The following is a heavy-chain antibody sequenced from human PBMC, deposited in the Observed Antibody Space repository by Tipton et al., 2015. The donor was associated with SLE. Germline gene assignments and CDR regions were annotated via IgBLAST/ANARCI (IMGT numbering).Heavy chain of an antibody. D-gene: IGHD3-3*01. CDR3: ARANGDFWTSSY. CDR2: IYSGGST. V-gene: IGHV3-53*05. Sequence: SLRLSCAASGFTVSSNYMSWVRQAPGKGLEWVSVIYSGGSTYYADSVKGRFTISRDNSKNTLYLQMNSLRAEDTAVYYCARANGDFWTSSYWGQGTLVTVSS. J-gene: IGHJ4*02. CDR1: GFTVSSNY.